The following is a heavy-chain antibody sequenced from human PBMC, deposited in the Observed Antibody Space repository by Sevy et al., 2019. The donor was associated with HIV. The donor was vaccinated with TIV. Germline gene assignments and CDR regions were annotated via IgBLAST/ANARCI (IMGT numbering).Heavy chain of an antibody. CDR3: AREGITSRMDV. D-gene: IGHD3-10*01. Sequence: GGSLRLSCAASGFTFSSYWMSWVRQAPGKGLEWVANIKQDGSEKYYVDYVKGRFTISRDNAKNSLYLQMNSLRAEDTAVYYCAREGITSRMDVWGQGTTVTVSS. J-gene: IGHJ6*02. CDR2: IKQDGSEK. CDR1: GFTFSSYW. V-gene: IGHV3-7*01.